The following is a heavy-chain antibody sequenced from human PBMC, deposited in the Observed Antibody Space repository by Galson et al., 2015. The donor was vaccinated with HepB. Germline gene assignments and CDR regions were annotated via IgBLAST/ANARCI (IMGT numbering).Heavy chain of an antibody. D-gene: IGHD2-2*01. Sequence: FTFSNVWMSWVRQAPGKGLEWVGRIRRKTEGETTDYAAPVRGRFTISRDDSINTLFLQMNNLETGDTAVYFCTTYQLPAQWGQGTLVTVSS. CDR1: FTFSNVW. CDR2: IRRKTEGETT. CDR3: TTYQLPAQ. V-gene: IGHV3-15*01. J-gene: IGHJ4*02.